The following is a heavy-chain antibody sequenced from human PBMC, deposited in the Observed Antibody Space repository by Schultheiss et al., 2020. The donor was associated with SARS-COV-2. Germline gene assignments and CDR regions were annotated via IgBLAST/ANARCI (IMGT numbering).Heavy chain of an antibody. Sequence: SVKVSCKASGFTFTSSAVQWVRQARGQRLEWIGWIVVGSGNTNYAQKFQERVTITRDMSTSTAYMELSRLRSDDTAVYYCARVGSSSWYYYYGMDVWGQGTTVTVSS. CDR1: GFTFTSSA. D-gene: IGHD6-13*01. J-gene: IGHJ6*02. V-gene: IGHV1-58*01. CDR2: IVVGSGNT. CDR3: ARVGSSSWYYYYGMDV.